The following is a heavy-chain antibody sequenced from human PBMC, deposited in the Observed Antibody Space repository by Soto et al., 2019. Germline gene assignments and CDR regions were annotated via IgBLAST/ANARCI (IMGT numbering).Heavy chain of an antibody. J-gene: IGHJ4*02. Sequence: PGGSLRLSCSASGFTFKNHAMHWVRQAAGKGLEYVAAVSTNGGSTEYADAVKGRFFISRDNSRDKVYLQMTSLTSEDTAVYYCVKDRSSSSLTTWFDYWGQGTLVTVSS. D-gene: IGHD6-6*01. CDR2: VSTNGGST. CDR1: GFTFKNHA. V-gene: IGHV3-64D*06. CDR3: VKDRSSSSLTTWFDY.